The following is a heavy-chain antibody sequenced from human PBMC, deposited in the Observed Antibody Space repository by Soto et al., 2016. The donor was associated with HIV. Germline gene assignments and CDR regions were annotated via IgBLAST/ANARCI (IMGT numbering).Heavy chain of an antibody. V-gene: IGHV3-30*04. D-gene: IGHD3-10*01. CDR1: GFTFSTYA. CDR2: ISYDGSNK. CDR3: ATLEYYYGSGSHNLGVGDYYYGMDV. J-gene: IGHJ6*02. Sequence: VQLVESGGGVVQPGRSLRLSCTVSGFTFSTYAMHWVRQAPGKGLEWVALISYDGSNKYYADSVKGRFTISRDNSNNTLYLQMTSLRAEDTAIYYCATLEYYYGSGSHNLGVGDYYYGMDVWGRGTTVTVSS.